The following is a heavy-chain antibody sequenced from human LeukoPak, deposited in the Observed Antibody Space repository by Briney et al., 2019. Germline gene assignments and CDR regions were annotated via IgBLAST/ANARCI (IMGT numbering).Heavy chain of an antibody. J-gene: IGHJ3*02. Sequence: GGSLRLSCAASGFTFSNYAMSWVRQAPGKGLEWVSAISGSAGSTYYADSVKGRFTISRDNSKSTLFLQMNSLRAEDTAVYFCAKDIVVVVAAQDAFDIWGQGTMVTVSS. V-gene: IGHV3-23*01. CDR1: GFTFSNYA. CDR3: AKDIVVVVAAQDAFDI. D-gene: IGHD2-15*01. CDR2: ISGSAGST.